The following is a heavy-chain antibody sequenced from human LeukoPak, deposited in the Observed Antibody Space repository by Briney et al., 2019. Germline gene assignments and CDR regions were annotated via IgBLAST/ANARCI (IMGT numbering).Heavy chain of an antibody. CDR3: ARQNEDGTYYYDSSGYSGFDY. CDR1: GGSFSGYY. J-gene: IGHJ4*02. V-gene: IGHV4-34*01. Sequence: SETLSLTCAVYGGSFSGYYWSWIRQPPGKGLEWIGEINHSGSTNYNPSLKSRVTISVDTSKNQFSLKLSSVTAADTAVYYCARQNEDGTYYYDSSGYSGFDYWGQGTLVTVSS. D-gene: IGHD3-22*01. CDR2: INHSGST.